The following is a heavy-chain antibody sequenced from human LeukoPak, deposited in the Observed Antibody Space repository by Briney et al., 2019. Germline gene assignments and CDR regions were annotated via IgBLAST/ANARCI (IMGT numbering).Heavy chain of an antibody. CDR3: ARDCTNGVSTDDDAFDI. V-gene: IGHV4-39*07. D-gene: IGHD2-8*01. J-gene: IGHJ3*02. CDR2: IYYSGST. Sequence: WVRQAPGKGLEWIGSIYYSGSTYYNPSLKSRVTISVDTSKNQFSLKLSSVTAADTAVYYCARDCTNGVSTDDDAFDIWGQGTMVTVSS.